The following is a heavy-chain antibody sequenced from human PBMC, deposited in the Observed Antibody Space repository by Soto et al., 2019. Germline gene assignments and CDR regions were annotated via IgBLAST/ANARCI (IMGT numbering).Heavy chain of an antibody. Sequence: EVQLVESGGGLVQPGGSLRLSCAASGFTFSSYEMNWVRQAPGKGLEWVSYISSSGSTIYYADSVKGRFTISRDNATNSQYLQTNTLRAEDTAVYYCARDRALGYSYARDYWRQGTLVSASS. J-gene: IGHJ4*02. CDR2: ISSSGSTI. D-gene: IGHD5-18*01. CDR1: GFTFSSYE. CDR3: ARDRALGYSYARDY. V-gene: IGHV3-48*03.